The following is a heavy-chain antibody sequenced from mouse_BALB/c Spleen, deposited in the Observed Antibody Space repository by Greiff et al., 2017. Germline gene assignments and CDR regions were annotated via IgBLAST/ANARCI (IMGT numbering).Heavy chain of an antibody. J-gene: IGHJ2*01. CDR1: GFNIKDTY. D-gene: IGHD2-3*01. Sequence: EVKLLESGAELVKPGASVKLSCTASGFNIKDTYMHWVKQRPEQGLEWIGRIDPANGNTKYDPKFQGKATITADTSSNTAYLQLSSLTSEDTAVYYCARWLLDFDYWGQGTTLTVSS. V-gene: IGHV14-3*02. CDR3: ARWLLDFDY. CDR2: IDPANGNT.